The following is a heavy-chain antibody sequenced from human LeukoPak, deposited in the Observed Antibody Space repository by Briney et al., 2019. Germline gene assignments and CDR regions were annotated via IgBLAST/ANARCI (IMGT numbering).Heavy chain of an antibody. V-gene: IGHV3-23*01. J-gene: IGHJ6*03. CDR3: AKVARVEGANYFYYMDV. Sequence: PGGSLRLSCAASGFAFGTSAMTCVRQAPGKGLGWVSSISVTGDNTYYADSVKGRFTISRDNSKNTLYLQMNSLRAGDTAVYYCAKVARVEGANYFYYMDVWVKGTTVIVSS. CDR2: ISVTGDNT. CDR1: GFAFGTSA. D-gene: IGHD1-26*01.